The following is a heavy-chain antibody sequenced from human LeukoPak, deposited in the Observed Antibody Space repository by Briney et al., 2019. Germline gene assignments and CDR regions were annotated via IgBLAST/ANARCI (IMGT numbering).Heavy chain of an antibody. J-gene: IGHJ1*01. Sequence: ASVKVSCKTSGYTFTSLDINWVRQATGQGLEWMGWMNPNSGNTGYAQKYQGRVTMTRDTSISTAHMELSSLTSEDTAVYYCASGPCSSTSCYRSAEYFQHWGQGTLVTVSS. V-gene: IGHV1-8*01. D-gene: IGHD2-2*02. CDR1: GYTFTSLD. CDR2: MNPNSGNT. CDR3: ASGPCSSTSCYRSAEYFQH.